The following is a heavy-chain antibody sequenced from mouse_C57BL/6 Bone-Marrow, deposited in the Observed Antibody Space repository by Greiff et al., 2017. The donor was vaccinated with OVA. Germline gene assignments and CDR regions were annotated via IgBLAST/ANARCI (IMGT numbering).Heavy chain of an antibody. Sequence: VQRVESGPGLVQPSQSLSITCTVSGFSLTSYGVHWVRQSPGKGLEWLGVIWSGGSTDYNAAFISRLSISKDNSKSHVFFKMNSLQADDTAIYYCARNPDGYYGSWYFDVWGTGTTVTVSS. J-gene: IGHJ1*03. D-gene: IGHD2-3*01. V-gene: IGHV2-2*01. CDR2: IWSGGST. CDR3: ARNPDGYYGSWYFDV. CDR1: GFSLTSYG.